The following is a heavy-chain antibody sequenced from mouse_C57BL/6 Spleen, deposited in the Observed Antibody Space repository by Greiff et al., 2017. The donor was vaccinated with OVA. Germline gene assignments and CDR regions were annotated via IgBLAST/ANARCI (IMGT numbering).Heavy chain of an antibody. J-gene: IGHJ2*01. CDR2: ISSGSSTI. CDR1: GFTFSDYG. D-gene: IGHD1-1*01. Sequence: DVHLVESGGGLVKPGGSLKLSCAASGFTFSDYGMHWVRQAPEKGLEWVAYISSGSSTIYYADTVKGRFTISRDNAKNTLFLQMTSLRSEDTAMYYCARDPYYYGSSYLDYWGQGTTLTVSS. V-gene: IGHV5-17*01. CDR3: ARDPYYYGSSYLDY.